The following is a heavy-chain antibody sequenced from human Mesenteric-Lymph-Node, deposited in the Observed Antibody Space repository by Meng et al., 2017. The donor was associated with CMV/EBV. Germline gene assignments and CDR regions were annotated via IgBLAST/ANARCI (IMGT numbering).Heavy chain of an antibody. CDR2: INSDGSST. D-gene: IGHD5-24*01. Sequence: GGSLRLSCAASGFTFSSYWMHWVRQAPGKGLVWVSRINSDGSSTSYADSVKGRFTISRDNAKNTLYLQMNSLRAEDTAVYYCARGGGRRWLLEDYWGQGTLVTVSS. CDR3: ARGGGRRWLLEDY. V-gene: IGHV3-74*01. J-gene: IGHJ4*02. CDR1: GFTFSSYW.